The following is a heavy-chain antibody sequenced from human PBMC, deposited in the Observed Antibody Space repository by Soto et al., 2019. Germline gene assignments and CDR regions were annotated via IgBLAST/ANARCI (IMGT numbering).Heavy chain of an antibody. Sequence: SETLSLTCAVYGGSFSGYYWSWIRQPPGKGLEWIGEINHSGSTNYNPSLKSRVTISVDTSKNQFSLKLSSVTAADTAVYYCARGSVHCSGGSCYSDYWGQGTLVTVSS. CDR1: GGSFSGYY. CDR2: INHSGST. CDR3: ARGSVHCSGGSCYSDY. V-gene: IGHV4-34*01. D-gene: IGHD2-15*01. J-gene: IGHJ4*02.